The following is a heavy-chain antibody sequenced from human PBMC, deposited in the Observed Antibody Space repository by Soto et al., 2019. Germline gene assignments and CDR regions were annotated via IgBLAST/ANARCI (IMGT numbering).Heavy chain of an antibody. Sequence: QLQLQESGPGLVKPSETLSLTCTVSGGSISSSSYYWGWIRQPPGKGLEWIGSIYYSGSTYYNPSLKSRVTISVDTSKNQFSLKLSSVTAADTAVYYCARRYSSGWLPYTVGYFDLWGRGTLVTVSS. CDR1: GGSISSSSYY. CDR3: ARRYSSGWLPYTVGYFDL. CDR2: IYYSGST. V-gene: IGHV4-39*01. D-gene: IGHD6-19*01. J-gene: IGHJ2*01.